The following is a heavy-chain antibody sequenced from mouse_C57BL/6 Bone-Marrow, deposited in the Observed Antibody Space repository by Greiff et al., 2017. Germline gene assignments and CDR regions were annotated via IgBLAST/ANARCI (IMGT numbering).Heavy chain of an antibody. J-gene: IGHJ4*01. Sequence: QVQLQQSGAVLARPGASVKLSCQASGYTFTSYGIRWVKPSTGQGLEWIGEVFPRSGNPFYNEKFKGKATLTADKSSSTAYLELRSLTSEDSAGYFCARGAQDAKDYGGQGTSGTVTS. CDR3: ARGAQDAKDY. CDR2: VFPRSGNP. D-gene: IGHD3-1*01. V-gene: IGHV1-81*01. CDR1: GYTFTSYG.